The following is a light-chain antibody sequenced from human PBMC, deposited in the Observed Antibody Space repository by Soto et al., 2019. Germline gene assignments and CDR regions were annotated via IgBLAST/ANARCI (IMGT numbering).Light chain of an antibody. Sequence: EVVLTQSPATLSVSPGERATLSCRASQTVGTNLAWYQQRPGQAPRLLIYGASTRATGIPARFSGSGSGSEFTLTSSSLQSVEFAVYYCQQYTKWPLFTFGPGTRVDNK. J-gene: IGKJ3*01. CDR1: QTVGTN. V-gene: IGKV3-15*01. CDR3: QQYTKWPLFT. CDR2: GAS.